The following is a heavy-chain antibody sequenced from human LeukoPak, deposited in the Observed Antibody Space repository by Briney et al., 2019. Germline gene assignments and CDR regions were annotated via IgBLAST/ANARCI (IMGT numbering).Heavy chain of an antibody. Sequence: GGSLRLSCAASGFTVSSNYMSWVRQAPGKGLEWVSVIYSGGSTYYADSVEGRFTISRDNSKNTLYLKMNSLRAEDTAVYYCARDIESYYGSGSYYYWGQGTLVTVSS. D-gene: IGHD3-10*01. CDR2: IYSGGST. J-gene: IGHJ4*02. CDR3: ARDIESYYGSGSYYY. V-gene: IGHV3-53*01. CDR1: GFTVSSNY.